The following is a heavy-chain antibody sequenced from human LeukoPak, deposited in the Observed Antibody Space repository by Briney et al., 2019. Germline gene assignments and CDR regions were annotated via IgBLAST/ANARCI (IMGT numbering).Heavy chain of an antibody. J-gene: IGHJ4*02. Sequence: SETLSLTCAVYGGSFSGYYWSWIRQPPGKGLEWIGEINHSGSTNYNPSLKSRVTISVDTSKNQFSLKLSSVTAADTAVYYCARGGIAAAWDYWGQGTLVTASS. D-gene: IGHD6-13*01. V-gene: IGHV4-34*01. CDR2: INHSGST. CDR1: GGSFSGYY. CDR3: ARGGIAAAWDY.